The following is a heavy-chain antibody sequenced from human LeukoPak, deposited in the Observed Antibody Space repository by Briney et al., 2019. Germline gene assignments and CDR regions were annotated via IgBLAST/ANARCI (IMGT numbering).Heavy chain of an antibody. CDR3: ARPYYYDSRIDP. CDR2: MYYSGGT. D-gene: IGHD3-22*01. V-gene: IGHV4-30-4*01. J-gene: IGHJ5*02. Sequence: SETLPLTCTVSGGSISSGDYYWSWIRQPPGTGLEWIAYMYYSGGTYYNPSLKSRVTMSADTSKNQLSLKLSSVTAADTAVYYCARPYYYDSRIDPWGQGILVTVSS. CDR1: GGSISSGDYY.